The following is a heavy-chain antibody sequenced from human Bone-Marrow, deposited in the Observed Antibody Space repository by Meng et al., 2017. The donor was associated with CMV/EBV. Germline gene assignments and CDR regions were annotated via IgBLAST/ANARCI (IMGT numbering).Heavy chain of an antibody. J-gene: IGHJ4*02. CDR1: GYTFTSYG. Sequence: QVQLAQSGAYVEKPGGSVKVSCNASGYTFTSYGISWVRQAPGQVLEWMGWISAYNGNTNDAQKLQGRVTMTTDTSTSTAYMELRSLRSDDTAVYYCARDRGPYQLLIHFDYWGQGTLVTVSS. V-gene: IGHV1-18*01. D-gene: IGHD2-2*01. CDR3: ARDRGPYQLLIHFDY. CDR2: ISAYNGNT.